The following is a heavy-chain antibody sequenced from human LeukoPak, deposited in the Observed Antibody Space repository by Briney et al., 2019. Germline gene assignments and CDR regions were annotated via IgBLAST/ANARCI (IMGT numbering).Heavy chain of an antibody. CDR1: GLTFSNYN. D-gene: IGHD5-12*01. CDR3: AREVVTEAIYSGYDAFDI. V-gene: IGHV3-21*01. J-gene: IGHJ3*02. Sequence: PGGSLRLSCAASGLTFSNYNMNWVRQAPGKGLEWVSSISTSGSYIYYANSMKGRFTISSDKATNSVYLEMNSLRAEDTAVYYCAREVVTEAIYSGYDAFDIWGQGTTVTVSS. CDR2: ISTSGSYI.